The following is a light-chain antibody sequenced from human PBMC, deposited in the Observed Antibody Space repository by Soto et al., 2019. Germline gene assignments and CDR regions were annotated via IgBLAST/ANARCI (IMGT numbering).Light chain of an antibody. CDR2: DTN. J-gene: IGLJ2*01. V-gene: IGLV1-51*01. CDR1: SSNIGKNY. Sequence: QSVLTQPPSLSVAPGQKVTISCSGSSSNIGKNYVSWYQQLPGTAPKLLIYDTNKRPSGIPDRFSGSKSGTSATLGITGLQTGDEADYYCGTWDSTLSGGGVFGGGTQLTVL. CDR3: GTWDSTLSGGGV.